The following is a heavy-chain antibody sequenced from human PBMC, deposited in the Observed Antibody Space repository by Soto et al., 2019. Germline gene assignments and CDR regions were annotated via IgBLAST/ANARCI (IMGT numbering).Heavy chain of an antibody. CDR3: ARGPSKAGYSSSWYYYYYGMDV. D-gene: IGHD6-13*01. J-gene: IGHJ6*02. V-gene: IGHV4-34*01. CDR2: INHSGST. Sequence: SETLSLTCAVYGGSFSGYYWSWIRQPPGKGLEWIGEINHSGSTNYNPSLKSRVTISVDTSKNQFSLKLSSVTAADTAVYYCARGPSKAGYSSSWYYYYYGMDVWGQGXTVTVSS. CDR1: GGSFSGYY.